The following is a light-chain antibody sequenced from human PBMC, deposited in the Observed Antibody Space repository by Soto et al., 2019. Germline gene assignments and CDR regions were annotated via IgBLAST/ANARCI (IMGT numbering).Light chain of an antibody. CDR2: GAS. CDR1: QSVTSN. Sequence: EIVMTQSPATLSVSPGERATLSCRASQSVTSNLAWYQQKPGRAPRLLIYGASTRATGIPARFSGSGSWTEFTLTISSLQSEDFAVYYCQQYNSWPRTFGQGTKVDIK. V-gene: IGKV3-15*01. CDR3: QQYNSWPRT. J-gene: IGKJ1*01.